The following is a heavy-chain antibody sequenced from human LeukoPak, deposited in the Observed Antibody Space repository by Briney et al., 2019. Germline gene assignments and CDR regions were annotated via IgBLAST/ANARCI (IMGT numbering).Heavy chain of an antibody. CDR1: GYTFTSYG. Sequence: GASVKVSCKASGYTFTSYGISWVRQAPGQGLEWMGWISAYNGNTNYAQKLQGRVTMTTDTSTSTAYMELRSLRSDDTAVYYCARGGEFSCGGDCYRGRYAFDIWGQGTMVTVSS. CDR3: ARGGEFSCGGDCYRGRYAFDI. J-gene: IGHJ3*02. D-gene: IGHD2-21*02. V-gene: IGHV1-18*01. CDR2: ISAYNGNT.